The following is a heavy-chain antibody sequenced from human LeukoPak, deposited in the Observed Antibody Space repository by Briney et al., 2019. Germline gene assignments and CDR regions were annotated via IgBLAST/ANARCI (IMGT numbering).Heavy chain of an antibody. CDR1: AGSISSSSYY. J-gene: IGHJ6*03. V-gene: IGHV4-39*01. CDR3: ARGYNYGSGRVYYYSYMDV. Sequence: SSETPSLTCTVPAGSISSSSYYWGWIRQPPGKGLEWIGSIYYSGSTYYSPSLKSRVTISVDTSKNQFSLKLSSVTAADTAVYYCARGYNYGSGRVYYYSYMDVWGKGTTVTVSS. CDR2: IYYSGST. D-gene: IGHD5-18*01.